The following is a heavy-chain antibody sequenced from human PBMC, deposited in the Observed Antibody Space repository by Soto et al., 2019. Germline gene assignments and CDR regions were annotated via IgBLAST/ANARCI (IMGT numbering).Heavy chain of an antibody. D-gene: IGHD7-27*01. CDR1: GGSISSGGYY. CDR2: IYYSGST. CDR3: ARGKTSQNIVIWGFSWFDP. V-gene: IGHV4-31*03. Sequence: QVQLQESGPGLVKPSQTLSLTCTVSGGSISSGGYYWSWIRQHPGKGLEWIGYIYYSGSTYYNPSLKSRVTISVDTSKHQFSLKLSSVTAADTAVYYCARGKTSQNIVIWGFSWFDPWGQGTLVTVSS. J-gene: IGHJ5*02.